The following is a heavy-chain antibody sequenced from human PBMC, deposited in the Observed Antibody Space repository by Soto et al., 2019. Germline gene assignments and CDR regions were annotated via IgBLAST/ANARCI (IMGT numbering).Heavy chain of an antibody. Sequence: ASVKVSCKASGGTFSSYAISWVRQAPGQGLEWMGGIIPIFGTANYAQKFQGRVTITADESTSTAYMELSSLRSEDTAVYYCARDSSVVDTAMDLLGYYYYGMDVWGQGTTVTVSS. D-gene: IGHD5-18*01. CDR1: GGTFSSYA. J-gene: IGHJ6*02. CDR2: IIPIFGTA. V-gene: IGHV1-69*13. CDR3: ARDSSVVDTAMDLLGYYYYGMDV.